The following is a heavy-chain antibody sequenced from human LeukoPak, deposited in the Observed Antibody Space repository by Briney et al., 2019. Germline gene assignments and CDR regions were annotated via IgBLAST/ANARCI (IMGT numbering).Heavy chain of an antibody. CDR1: GFIFSTSW. D-gene: IGHD5-12*01. CDR3: ARGRSGVSGNDSPFDY. J-gene: IGHJ4*02. Sequence: SGGSLRLSCTASGFIFSTSWMTWVRQAPGKGLEWVANINLDGSEKYYVDSVKGRFTISRDSAKNSLYLQMNSLRAEDTAVYYCARGRSGVSGNDSPFDYWGQGTLVTVSS. V-gene: IGHV3-7*01. CDR2: INLDGSEK.